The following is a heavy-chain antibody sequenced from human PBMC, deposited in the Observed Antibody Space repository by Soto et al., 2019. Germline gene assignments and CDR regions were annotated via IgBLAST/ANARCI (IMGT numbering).Heavy chain of an antibody. D-gene: IGHD6-19*01. CDR3: ARLAVAGRLGYYYGMDV. V-gene: IGHV5-10-1*03. CDR2: IDPSDSYT. J-gene: IGHJ6*02. CDR1: GYSFTSYW. Sequence: EVQLVQSGAEVKKPGESLRISCKGSGYSFTSYWISWVRQMPGKGLEWMGRIDPSDSYTNYSPSFQGHVTISADKSISTAYLQWSSLKASDTAMYYCARLAVAGRLGYYYGMDVWGQGTTVTVSS.